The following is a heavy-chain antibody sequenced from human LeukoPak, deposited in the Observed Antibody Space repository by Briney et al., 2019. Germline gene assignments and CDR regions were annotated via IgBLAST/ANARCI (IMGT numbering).Heavy chain of an antibody. V-gene: IGHV3-23*01. Sequence: PGGSLRLSCAASGFTFNSYAMSWVRQAPWERLQWVSGISDSGGNTYYADSVRGRFTISRDNSKNTLYLQMNSLRAEDTAVYYCARGRDYYDTYLPIDYWGQGTLVTVSS. CDR1: GFTFNSYA. CDR2: ISDSGGNT. J-gene: IGHJ4*02. CDR3: ARGRDYYDTYLPIDY. D-gene: IGHD3-22*01.